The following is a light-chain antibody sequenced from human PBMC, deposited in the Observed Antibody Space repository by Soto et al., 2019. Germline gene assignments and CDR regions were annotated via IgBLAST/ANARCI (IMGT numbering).Light chain of an antibody. CDR3: QQSSNWPSIT. Sequence: EIVLTQSPATLSLSPGEIATLSCSASQSVSSYLAWYQQKPGQAPRLLIYDASNRATGIPARFSGSGSGTDFTLTINSLEPEDSAVYYCQQSSNWPSITFGQGTRLEIK. V-gene: IGKV3-11*01. CDR1: QSVSSY. CDR2: DAS. J-gene: IGKJ5*01.